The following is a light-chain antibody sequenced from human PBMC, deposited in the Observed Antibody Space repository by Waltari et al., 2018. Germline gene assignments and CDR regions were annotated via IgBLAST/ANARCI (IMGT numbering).Light chain of an antibody. CDR1: NTDIGYFTL. CDR2: DVN. V-gene: IGLV2-14*03. CDR3: CSFTTRRTYV. Sequence: SALTQPASVSASPGQSIAISCTSTNTDIGYFTLVSWYQQHPGEAARLLMYDVNVRPSGISNRFSGSKSGNTASLIISGIQAEDEADYYCCSFTTRRTYVFGTGTKVTVL. J-gene: IGLJ1*01.